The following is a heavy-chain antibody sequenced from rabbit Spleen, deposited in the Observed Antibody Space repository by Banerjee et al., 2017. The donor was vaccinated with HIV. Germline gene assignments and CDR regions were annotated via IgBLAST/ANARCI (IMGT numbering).Heavy chain of an antibody. J-gene: IGHJ4*01. CDR1: GFSFSLGYY. D-gene: IGHD2-1*01. CDR3: ARGSAAMTMLIIGFYLNL. V-gene: IGHV1S45*01. CDR2: IDAGSSGFT. Sequence: QEQLVESGGGLVQPEGSLTLTCTASGFSFSLGYYICWVRQAPGKGLEWIACIDAGSSGFTYFASWAKGRFTISKTSSTTVTLQMTSLTAADTATYFCARGSAAMTMLIIGFYLNLWGQGTLVTVS.